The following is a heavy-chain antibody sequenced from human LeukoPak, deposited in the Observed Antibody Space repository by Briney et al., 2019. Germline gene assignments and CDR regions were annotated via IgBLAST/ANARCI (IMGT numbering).Heavy chain of an antibody. CDR2: INPNNGDT. J-gene: IGHJ4*02. Sequence: ASVNVSYKASGYAFTASYIHWVRQAPGQGLEWMGWINPNNGDTNYAQKFQGRVTMTRDTSISTAYMELGRLRSDDTAVYYCARQMDRYSTYTSAWNAFAYWGQGTLVTVSS. D-gene: IGHD6-19*01. CDR3: ARQMDRYSTYTSAWNAFAY. V-gene: IGHV1-2*02. CDR1: GYAFTASY.